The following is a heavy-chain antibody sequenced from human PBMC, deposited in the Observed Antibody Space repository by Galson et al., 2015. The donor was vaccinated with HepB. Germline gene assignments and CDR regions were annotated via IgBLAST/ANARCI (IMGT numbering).Heavy chain of an antibody. CDR1: GFTFTDHH. J-gene: IGHJ6*02. CDR2: IGNRGNKYIT. V-gene: IGHV3-72*01. Sequence: SLRLSCAASGFTFTDHHMDWVRQAPGKGLEWVGRIGNRGNKYITEYAASVKGRFTFSRDDLKNSLNLPMNSLKTEDTAVYYCASSGYDDGVDVWGPGSTVTVSS. CDR3: ASSGYDDGVDV. D-gene: IGHD3-3*01.